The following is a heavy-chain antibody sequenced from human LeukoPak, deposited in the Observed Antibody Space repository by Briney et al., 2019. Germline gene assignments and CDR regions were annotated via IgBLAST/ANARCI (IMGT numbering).Heavy chain of an antibody. CDR1: GGSISSYY. D-gene: IGHD1-26*01. J-gene: IGHJ3*02. CDR2: IYYSGST. Sequence: SETLSLTCTVSGGSISSYYWSWIRQPPGKGLEWIGYIYYSGSTNYNPSLKSRVTISVDTSKNQFSLNLSSVTAADTAVYYCASVGIVGAFDIWGQGTMVTVSS. CDR3: ASVGIVGAFDI. V-gene: IGHV4-59*01.